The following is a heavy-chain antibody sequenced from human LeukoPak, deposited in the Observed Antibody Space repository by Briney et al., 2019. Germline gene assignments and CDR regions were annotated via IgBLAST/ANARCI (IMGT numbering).Heavy chain of an antibody. CDR1: GYTFTGYY. V-gene: IGHV1-2*02. Sequence: ASVKVSCKASGYTFTGYYMHWVRQAPGQGLEWMGWINPNSGGTNYAQKFQGRVTMTRDTSISTAYMELSRLRSDDTAVYYCARAGYNSGWYPGDYWGQGTLVTVSS. CDR2: INPNSGGT. CDR3: ARAGYNSGWYPGDY. D-gene: IGHD6-19*01. J-gene: IGHJ4*02.